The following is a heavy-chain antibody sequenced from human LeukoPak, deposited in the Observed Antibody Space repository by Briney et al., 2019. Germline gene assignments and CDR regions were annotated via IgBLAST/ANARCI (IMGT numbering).Heavy chain of an antibody. CDR2: ISWNSGSI. D-gene: IGHD6-19*01. J-gene: IGHJ4*02. CDR1: RFTFDDYA. V-gene: IGHV3-9*01. Sequence: GGSLRLSCAASRFTFDDYAMHWVRQAPGKGLDWVSGISWNSGSIGYADSVKGRFTISRDNAKNSLYLQMNSLRAEDTAVYYCARYSSGWYSGKYFDYWGQGTLVTVSS. CDR3: ARYSSGWYSGKYFDY.